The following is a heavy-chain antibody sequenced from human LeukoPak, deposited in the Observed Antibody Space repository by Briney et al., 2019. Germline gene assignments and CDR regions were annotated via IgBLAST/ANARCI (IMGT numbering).Heavy chain of an antibody. Sequence: SETLSLTCAVYGGSFSGYYWSWIRRPPGKGLEWIGEINHSGSTNYNPSLKSRVTISVDTSKNQFSLKLSSVTAADMAVYYCARVPGASDYWGQRTLVTVSS. CDR3: ARVPGASDY. D-gene: IGHD2-2*01. V-gene: IGHV4-34*01. CDR2: INHSGST. J-gene: IGHJ4*02. CDR1: GGSFSGYY.